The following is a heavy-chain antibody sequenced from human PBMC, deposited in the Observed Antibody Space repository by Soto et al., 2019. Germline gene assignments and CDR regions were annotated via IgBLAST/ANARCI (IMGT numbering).Heavy chain of an antibody. J-gene: IGHJ4*02. CDR2: IYYSGST. Sequence: SETLSLTCTVSGGSVSSGGYYWSWIRQPPGKGLEWIGYIYYSGSTNYNPSLKSRVTISVDTSKNQFSLKLSSVTAADTAVYYCARRGPGTYFDYWGQGTLVTVSS. CDR1: GGSVSSGGYY. V-gene: IGHV4-61*08. D-gene: IGHD6-13*01. CDR3: ARRGPGTYFDY.